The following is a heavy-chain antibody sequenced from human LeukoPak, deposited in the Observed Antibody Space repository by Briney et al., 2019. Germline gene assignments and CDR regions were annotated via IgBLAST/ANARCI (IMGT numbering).Heavy chain of an antibody. Sequence: SETLSLTCTVSGGSISSYYWSWIRQPPGKGLEWIGYVYYRGSTNYNPSLKSRVTISVDTSKNQFSLKVSSVTAAVTAVYYCARSVVVAAANYFDYWGQGTLVTVSS. J-gene: IGHJ4*02. V-gene: IGHV4-59*01. D-gene: IGHD2-15*01. CDR2: VYYRGST. CDR3: ARSVVVAAANYFDY. CDR1: GGSISSYY.